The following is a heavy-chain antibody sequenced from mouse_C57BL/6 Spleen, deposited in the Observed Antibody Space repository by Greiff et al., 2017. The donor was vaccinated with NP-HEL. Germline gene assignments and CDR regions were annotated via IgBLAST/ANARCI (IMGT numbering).Heavy chain of an antibody. CDR3: ARSGNYCFDY. V-gene: IGHV1-69*01. CDR1: GYTFTSYW. Sequence: VQLQQPGAELVMPGASVKLSCKASGYTFTSYWMHWVKQRPGQGLEWIGEIDPSDSYTNYNQKFQGKSTLTVYKSSSTAYMQLSSLTSEDSAVYYCARSGNYCFDYWGQGTTLTVSS. J-gene: IGHJ2*01. CDR2: IDPSDSYT. D-gene: IGHD2-1*01.